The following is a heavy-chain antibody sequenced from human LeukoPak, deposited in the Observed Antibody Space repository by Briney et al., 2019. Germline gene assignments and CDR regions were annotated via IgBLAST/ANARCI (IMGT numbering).Heavy chain of an antibody. J-gene: IGHJ4*02. CDR1: GYTLSNNG. CDR3: ARVYWNGGRAFDY. D-gene: IGHD1-1*01. CDR2: IAADNRKT. Sequence: ASVKVSCKASGYTLSNNGITWVRQAPGQGLEWMGWIAADNRKTYYAQNLQDRVTMTTDSSTNTVYMDLRSLRSDDTAVYYCARVYWNGGRAFDYWGQGTLVTVSS. V-gene: IGHV1-18*01.